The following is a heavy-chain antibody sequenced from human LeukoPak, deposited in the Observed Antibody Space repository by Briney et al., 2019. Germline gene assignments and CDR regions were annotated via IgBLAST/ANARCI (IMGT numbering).Heavy chain of an antibody. CDR2: IYPGDSDT. CDR1: GYSFTSYW. D-gene: IGHD2-15*01. V-gene: IGHV5-51*01. J-gene: IGHJ4*02. Sequence: GESLKISCKGSGYSFTSYWIGWVRQMPGKGLEWMGIIYPGDSDTRYSPSFQGQVPISADKSISTAYLQWSGLKASDTAMYYCARLTGYCSGGSCYLLYWGQGTLVTVSS. CDR3: ARLTGYCSGGSCYLLY.